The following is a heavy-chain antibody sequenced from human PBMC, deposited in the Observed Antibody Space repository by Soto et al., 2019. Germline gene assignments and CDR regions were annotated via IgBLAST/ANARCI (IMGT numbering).Heavy chain of an antibody. CDR1: GFTVSNNY. Sequence: EVQLVESGGGLVQPGGSLRLSCAASGFTVSNNYMTWVRQAPGKGLEWVSVIYSGGSTYYADSVKGRFTISRDNSKNTLYLQMNSLRAEDTAVYYCARPRYYYGSGSEPDFEYGGQGTLVSVSS. J-gene: IGHJ4*02. CDR2: IYSGGST. D-gene: IGHD3-10*01. V-gene: IGHV3-66*04. CDR3: ARPRYYYGSGSEPDFEY.